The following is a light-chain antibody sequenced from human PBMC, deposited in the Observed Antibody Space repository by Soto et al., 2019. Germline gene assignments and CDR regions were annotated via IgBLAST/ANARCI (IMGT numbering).Light chain of an antibody. CDR2: DAS. Sequence: EIVLTQSPATLSLSPGERATLSCRASQSISTYLAWYQQKPGQAPRLLIYDASNRATGIPARFSGSGSGTDFTLTNSNLEPEDFAVYYCQQRSYWPTFGGGTKVEIK. CDR1: QSISTY. CDR3: QQRSYWPT. J-gene: IGKJ4*01. V-gene: IGKV3-11*01.